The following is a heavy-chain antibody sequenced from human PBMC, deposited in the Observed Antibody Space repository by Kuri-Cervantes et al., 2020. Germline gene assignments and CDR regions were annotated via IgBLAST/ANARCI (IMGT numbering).Heavy chain of an antibody. Sequence: ASVKVSCKASGYTFTSYYMHWVRQAPGQGLEWMGIINPNSGGTNYAQKFQGRVTMTRDTSISTAYMELSRLRSDDTAVYYCARDRSLGYYGSGSYYNPLYYYYGMDVWGQGTTVTVSS. CDR2: INPNSGGT. J-gene: IGHJ6*02. D-gene: IGHD3-10*01. CDR3: ARDRSLGYYGSGSYYNPLYYYYGMDV. CDR1: GYTFTSYY. V-gene: IGHV1-2*02.